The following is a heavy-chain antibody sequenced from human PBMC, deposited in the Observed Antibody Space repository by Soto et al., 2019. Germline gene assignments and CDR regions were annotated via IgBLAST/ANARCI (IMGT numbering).Heavy chain of an antibody. CDR1: GYTFTSYG. CDR3: ARVGSGWLRFGAFDI. J-gene: IGHJ3*02. D-gene: IGHD6-19*01. Sequence: ASVKVSCKASGYTFTSYGISWVRQAPGQGLEWMGWISAYNGNTNYAQKLQGRVTMTTDTSTSTAYMELRSPRSDDTAVYYCARVGSGWLRFGAFDIWGQGTMVTVSS. V-gene: IGHV1-18*01. CDR2: ISAYNGNT.